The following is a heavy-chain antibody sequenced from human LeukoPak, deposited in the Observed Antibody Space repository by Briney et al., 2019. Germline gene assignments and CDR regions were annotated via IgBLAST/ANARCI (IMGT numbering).Heavy chain of an antibody. CDR3: ARHFSLVSEFDY. CDR2: VYPRDSDI. D-gene: IGHD2-21*01. V-gene: IGHV5-51*01. J-gene: IGHJ4*02. CDR1: GYIFLNYW. Sequence: GESLKISYKTSGYIFLNYWIAWVRQVPGKGLEWMGSVYPRDSDIRDSPSFQGQVTVSADKSISTAYLQWSSLKASDTALYYCARHFSLVSEFDYWGQGTPVTVSS.